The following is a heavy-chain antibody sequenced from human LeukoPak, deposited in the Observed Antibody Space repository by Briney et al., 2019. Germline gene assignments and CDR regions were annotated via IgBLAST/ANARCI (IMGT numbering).Heavy chain of an antibody. CDR3: AAGGPADYRSIYDYGMDF. CDR2: IVVGSGNT. Sequence: SVKVSCKASGFTFTTSAVQWVRQARGQRLKWIGWIVVGSGNTNYAQRFQERVIITRDMSTSTAYMELSSVRSEDTAVYYCAAGGPADYRSIYDYGMDFWGRGTTVTVSS. V-gene: IGHV1-58*01. J-gene: IGHJ6*04. D-gene: IGHD4-11*01. CDR1: GFTFTTSA.